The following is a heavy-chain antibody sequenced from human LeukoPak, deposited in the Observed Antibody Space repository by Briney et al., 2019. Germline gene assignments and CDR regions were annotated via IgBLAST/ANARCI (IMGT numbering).Heavy chain of an antibody. D-gene: IGHD5-24*01. CDR1: GFTFSSYW. Sequence: GGSLRLSCAASGFTFSSYWMTWFRQAPGKGLEWVANIKGDGSEKYYVDSVKGRFTISRDNAKNTLYLEMNSLRAEDTAVYYCSRDLQGRDDYWGQGTLVSVSS. CDR3: SRDLQGRDDY. J-gene: IGHJ4*02. CDR2: IKGDGSEK. V-gene: IGHV3-7*01.